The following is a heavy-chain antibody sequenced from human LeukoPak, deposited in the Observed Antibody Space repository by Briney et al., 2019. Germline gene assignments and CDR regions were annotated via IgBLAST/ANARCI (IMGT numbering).Heavy chain of an antibody. CDR3: ARRRHNYYGSGSYPLPAYYYYMDV. CDR2: INHSGST. D-gene: IGHD3-10*01. Sequence: PSETLSLTCAVYGGSFSGYYWSWIRQPPGKGLEWIGEINHSGSTNYNPSLKSRVTISVDTSKNQFSLKLSSVTAADTAVYYCARRRHNYYGSGSYPLPAYYYYMDVWGKGTTVTVSS. J-gene: IGHJ6*03. CDR1: GGSFSGYY. V-gene: IGHV4-34*01.